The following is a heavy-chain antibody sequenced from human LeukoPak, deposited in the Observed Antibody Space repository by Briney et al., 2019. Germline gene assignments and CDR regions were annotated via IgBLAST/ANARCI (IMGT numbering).Heavy chain of an antibody. D-gene: IGHD3-22*01. CDR1: GGSISSYY. Sequence: KASETLSLTCTVSGGSISSYYWSWIRQPPGKGLEWIGYIYYSGSTNYNPSLKSRVTISVDTSKNQFSLKLSSVTAADTAVYYCARVVKYYYDSSEGWFDPWGQGTLVTVSS. CDR3: ARVVKYYYDSSEGWFDP. CDR2: IYYSGST. J-gene: IGHJ5*02. V-gene: IGHV4-59*01.